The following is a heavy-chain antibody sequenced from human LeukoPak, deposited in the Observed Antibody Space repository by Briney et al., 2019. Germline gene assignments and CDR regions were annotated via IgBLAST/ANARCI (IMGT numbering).Heavy chain of an antibody. CDR1: GYTFTDYY. CDR2: INPNSGGT. D-gene: IGHD1-26*01. Sequence: GASVKVSCKTSGYTFTDYYIHWVRHAPGQGFEWMGWINPNSGGTNYAQKFQGRVTMTGDTSVSTAYMELSRLRSDDTAVYYCAGGIGRYSSSFFDYWGQGTLVTVSS. J-gene: IGHJ4*02. CDR3: AGGIGRYSSSFFDY. V-gene: IGHV1-2*02.